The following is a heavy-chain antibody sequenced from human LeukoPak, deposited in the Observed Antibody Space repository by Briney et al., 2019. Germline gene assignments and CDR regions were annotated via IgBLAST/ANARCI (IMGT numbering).Heavy chain of an antibody. CDR1: GGSFSGYY. J-gene: IGHJ4*02. CDR2: INHSGST. CDR3: ARTRIAARRKFDY. V-gene: IGHV4-34*01. D-gene: IGHD6-6*01. Sequence: SETLSLTCAVYGGSFSGYYWSWIRQPPGKGREWMGEINHSGSTNYNPSLKSRVTISVDTSKNQFSLKLSSVTAADTAVYYCARTRIAARRKFDYWGQGTLVTVSS.